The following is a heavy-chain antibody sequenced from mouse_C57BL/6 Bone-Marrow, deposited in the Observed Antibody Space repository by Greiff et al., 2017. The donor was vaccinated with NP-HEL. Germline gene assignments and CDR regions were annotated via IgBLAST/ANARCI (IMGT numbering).Heavy chain of an antibody. Sequence: DVKLQESGGGLVQPGGSMKLSCVASGFTFSNYWMNWVRQSPEKGLEWVAQIRLKSDNYATHYAESVKGRFTISRDDSKSSVYLQMNNLRAEDTGIYYCTAYYSLDYWGQGTTLTVSS. V-gene: IGHV6-3*01. D-gene: IGHD2-12*01. CDR3: TAYYSLDY. J-gene: IGHJ2*01. CDR1: GFTFSNYW. CDR2: IRLKSDNYAT.